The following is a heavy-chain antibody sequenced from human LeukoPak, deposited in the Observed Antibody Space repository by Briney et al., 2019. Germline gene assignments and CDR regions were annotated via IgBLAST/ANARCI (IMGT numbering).Heavy chain of an antibody. D-gene: IGHD3-3*01. Sequence: SETLSHSCTVSGGSISSYTYYWGWIRQAPGKGLEWIGSIYYSGSTYYNLSLRSRVTISIDTSKNQFSLKLSSVTAADTAVYHCARASFLESLPHDAFNFWGQGTMVTVSS. V-gene: IGHV4-39*07. CDR3: ARASFLESLPHDAFNF. CDR2: IYYSGST. J-gene: IGHJ3*01. CDR1: GGSISSYTYY.